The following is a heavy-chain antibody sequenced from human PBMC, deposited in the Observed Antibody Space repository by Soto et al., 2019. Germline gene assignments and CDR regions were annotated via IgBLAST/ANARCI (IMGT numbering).Heavy chain of an antibody. D-gene: IGHD3-3*01. CDR2: ISGYNGNT. CDR1: GYTFTKYG. V-gene: IGHV1-18*01. CDR3: ARQIDFGVVTGWYYYYGMDV. J-gene: IGHJ6*02. Sequence: GASVKVSCKASGYTFTKYGISWVRQAPGQGLEWMGWISGYNGNTNYAQKYQGRITMTRNTSISTAYMELSSLRSEDTAVYYCARQIDFGVVTGWYYYYGMDVWGQGTTVTVSS.